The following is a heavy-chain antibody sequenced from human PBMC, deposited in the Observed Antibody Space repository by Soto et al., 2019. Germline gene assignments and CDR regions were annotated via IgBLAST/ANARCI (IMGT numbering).Heavy chain of an antibody. Sequence: QITLKESGPTLVKPTQTLTLTCTFSGFSLSTYGVSVGWIRQPPGEALEWLALIYWDDDKRYRPSLKSRLTITXXTXKXXVVLTMTNMDPVDTATYYCAHAYTGSAWFQNWFDPWGQGTLVTVSS. CDR1: GFSLSTYGVS. D-gene: IGHD6-19*01. CDR3: AHAYTGSAWFQNWFDP. J-gene: IGHJ5*02. V-gene: IGHV2-5*02. CDR2: IYWDDDK.